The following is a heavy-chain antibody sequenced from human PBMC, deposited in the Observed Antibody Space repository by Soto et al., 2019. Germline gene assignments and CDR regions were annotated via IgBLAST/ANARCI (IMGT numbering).Heavy chain of an antibody. D-gene: IGHD6-19*01. CDR3: ARGGLQVGVSGVDY. CDR1: GYTFSSYD. CDR2: MNT. V-gene: IGHV1-8*01. Sequence: GASVKVSCKTSGYTFSSYDINWVRQAPGQGLEWMGWMNTGYAQNFQGRVTMTRNTSISTAYMELSSLRPDDTAVYYCARGGLQVGVSGVDYWGQGTLVTVSS. J-gene: IGHJ4*02.